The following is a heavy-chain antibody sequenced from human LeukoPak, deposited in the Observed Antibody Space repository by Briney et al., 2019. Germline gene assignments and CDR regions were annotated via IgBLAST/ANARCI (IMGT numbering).Heavy chain of an antibody. D-gene: IGHD5-18*01. Sequence: GGSLRLSCAASGFTFSSYGMSWVRQAPGKGLEWVAAISGSGGSTYYADSVKGRFTIARDNSKNTLYLQLNSLRAEDTAVYYCAKGSKGLQLWLRNYYMDVWGKGTTVTISS. J-gene: IGHJ6*03. CDR2: ISGSGGST. CDR1: GFTFSSYG. V-gene: IGHV3-23*01. CDR3: AKGSKGLQLWLRNYYMDV.